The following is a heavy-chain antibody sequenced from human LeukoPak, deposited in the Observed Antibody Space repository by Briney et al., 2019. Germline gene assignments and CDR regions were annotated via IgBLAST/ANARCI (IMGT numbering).Heavy chain of an antibody. Sequence: PGGSLRLSCAASGFSFSSYAMSWVRQAPGKGQEWVSSISGSGDNTYYAESVKGRFTISRDNSKNTLFLQMNSLRAEDTAVIYCAKRSGYTTGWFFDFWGQGTLVTVSS. CDR1: GFSFSSYA. CDR3: AKRSGYTTGWFFDF. D-gene: IGHD6-19*01. J-gene: IGHJ4*02. V-gene: IGHV3-23*01. CDR2: ISGSGDNT.